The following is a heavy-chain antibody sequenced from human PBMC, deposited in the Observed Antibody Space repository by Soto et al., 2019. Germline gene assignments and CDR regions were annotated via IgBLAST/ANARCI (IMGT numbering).Heavy chain of an antibody. CDR2: IYTSGST. CDR3: ARGVRVVGATINSDYGMDV. Sequence: SETLSLTCTVSGGSISSYYWSLIRQPAGKGLEWIGRIYTSGSTNYNPSLKSRVTMSVDTSKNQFSLKLSSVTAADTAVYYCARGVRVVGATINSDYGMDVWGQGTTVTVSS. CDR1: GGSISSYY. J-gene: IGHJ6*02. V-gene: IGHV4-4*07. D-gene: IGHD1-26*01.